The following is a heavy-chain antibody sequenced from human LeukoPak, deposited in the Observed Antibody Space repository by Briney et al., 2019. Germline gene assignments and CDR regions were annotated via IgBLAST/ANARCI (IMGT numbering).Heavy chain of an antibody. CDR2: IIPIFGTA. Sequence: ASVKVSCKASGGTFSSYAISWVRQAPGLGLEWMGGIIPIFGTANYAQKFQGRVTITADESTSTAYMELSSLRSEDTAVYYCARAERITIFGVVTPGYYYYMDVWGTGTTVTVSS. CDR3: ARAERITIFGVVTPGYYYYMDV. CDR1: GGTFSSYA. J-gene: IGHJ6*03. V-gene: IGHV1-69*13. D-gene: IGHD3-3*01.